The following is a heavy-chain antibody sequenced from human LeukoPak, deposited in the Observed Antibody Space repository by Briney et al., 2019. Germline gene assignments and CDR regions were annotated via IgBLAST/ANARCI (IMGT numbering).Heavy chain of an antibody. CDR1: GFTCSNAW. J-gene: IGHJ4*02. Sequence: PGGSLRLSCAASGFTCSNAWRNWVRQAPEKGLEWVGRIKSKTDGGTTDYAAPVKGRFTISRDDSKNTLYLQMNSLKAEDTAVYYCSTTYYYDSSEGYWGQGTLVTVSS. CDR2: IKSKTDGGTT. V-gene: IGHV3-15*07. CDR3: STTYYYDSSEGY. D-gene: IGHD3-22*01.